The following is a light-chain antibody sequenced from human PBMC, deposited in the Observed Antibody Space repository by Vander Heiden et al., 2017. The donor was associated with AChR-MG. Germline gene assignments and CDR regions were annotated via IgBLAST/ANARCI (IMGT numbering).Light chain of an antibody. V-gene: IGLV2-14*01. Sequence: QSALTQPASVSGSPGQSITISCTGTSSDIGGHDHVSWYQQVPGKAPKLFIYDDTNRPSGVSNRFSASKSGNTASLTISGLQPEDEADYYCNSFTGTTWVFGGGTRLTVL. CDR1: SSDIGGHDH. J-gene: IGLJ3*02. CDR3: NSFTGTTWV. CDR2: DDT.